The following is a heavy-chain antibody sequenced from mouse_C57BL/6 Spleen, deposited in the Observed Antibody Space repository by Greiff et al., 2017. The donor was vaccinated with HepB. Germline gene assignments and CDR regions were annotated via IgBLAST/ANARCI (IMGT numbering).Heavy chain of an antibody. CDR1: GFTFSDYG. CDR3: ARPLRGGYYFDY. V-gene: IGHV5-17*01. D-gene: IGHD2-12*01. J-gene: IGHJ2*01. Sequence: EVQVVESGGGLVKPGGSLKLSCAASGFTFSDYGMHWVRQAPEQGLEWVAYISSGSSTIYYADTVKGRFTISRDNAKNTLFLQMTSLRSEDTAMYYCARPLRGGYYFDYWGQGTTLTVSS. CDR2: ISSGSSTI.